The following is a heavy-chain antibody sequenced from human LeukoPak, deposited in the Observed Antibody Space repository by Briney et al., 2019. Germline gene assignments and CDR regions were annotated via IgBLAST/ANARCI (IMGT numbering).Heavy chain of an antibody. V-gene: IGHV3-21*01. D-gene: IGHD1-26*01. CDR2: NSSSSSYI. CDR1: GFTFSSYE. Sequence: GGSLRLSCAASGFTFSSYEMNWVRQAPGKGLEWVSSNSSSSSYIYYADSVKGRFTISRDNAKSSLFLQMNSLRAEDTAVYYCARVGPTIDKYYFDYWGQGTLVTVSS. J-gene: IGHJ4*02. CDR3: ARVGPTIDKYYFDY.